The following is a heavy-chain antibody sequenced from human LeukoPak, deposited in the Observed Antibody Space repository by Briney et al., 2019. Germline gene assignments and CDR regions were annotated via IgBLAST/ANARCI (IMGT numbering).Heavy chain of an antibody. CDR3: ASAFYGSGSYVNWFDP. J-gene: IGHJ5*02. V-gene: IGHV3-48*03. CDR1: GFPFSTYE. D-gene: IGHD3-10*01. CDR2: ISSSGNTI. Sequence: GGSLRLSCAASGFPFSTYEMSWFRQAPGKGLEWIPYISSSGNTIYYADSVKGRFTISRDNAKNSLYLQMNSLRVEDTALYYCASAFYGSGSYVNWFDPWGQGTLVTVSS.